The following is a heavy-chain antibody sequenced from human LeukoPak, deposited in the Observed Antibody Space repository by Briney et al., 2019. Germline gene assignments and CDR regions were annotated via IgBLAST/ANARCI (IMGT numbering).Heavy chain of an antibody. CDR1: GYTFSSYG. Sequence: TGGSLRLSCAASGYTFSSYGMHWVRQRPGKGLEWLTVIWSDESKKYYGDSVKGRFTVSRDNSKNTLYLDINSLRVDDTAVYYCARDQSYCSGGSCYSDAFDIWGQGTMVTVSS. CDR3: ARDQSYCSGGSCYSDAFDI. V-gene: IGHV3-33*01. CDR2: IWSDESKK. J-gene: IGHJ3*02. D-gene: IGHD2-15*01.